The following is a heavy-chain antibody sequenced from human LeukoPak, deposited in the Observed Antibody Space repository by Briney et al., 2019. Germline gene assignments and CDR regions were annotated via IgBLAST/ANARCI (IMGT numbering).Heavy chain of an antibody. CDR2: ISSSSSYT. D-gene: IGHD2-2*01. Sequence: GVTLRLSCAASGFTFSDYYMSWIRQAPGQGREWVSYISSSSSYTNYADSVKGRFTISRDNAKNSLYLQMNSLRAEDTAVYYCARGARSSTDWFDPWGQGTLVTVSS. CDR3: ARGARSSTDWFDP. V-gene: IGHV3-11*05. J-gene: IGHJ5*02. CDR1: GFTFSDYY.